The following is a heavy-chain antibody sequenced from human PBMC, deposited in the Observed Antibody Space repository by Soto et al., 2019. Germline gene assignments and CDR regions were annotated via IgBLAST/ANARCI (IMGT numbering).Heavy chain of an antibody. Sequence: GGSLRLSCAASGFTFSSYGMHWVRQAPGKGLEWVAVIWYDGSNKYYADSVKGRFTISRDNSKNTLYLQMNSLRAEDTAVYYCARGQSHESITGTTRMEDLSYFDYWGQGTLVTVSS. D-gene: IGHD1-7*01. CDR2: IWYDGSNK. CDR3: ARGQSHESITGTTRMEDLSYFDY. J-gene: IGHJ4*02. V-gene: IGHV3-33*01. CDR1: GFTFSSYG.